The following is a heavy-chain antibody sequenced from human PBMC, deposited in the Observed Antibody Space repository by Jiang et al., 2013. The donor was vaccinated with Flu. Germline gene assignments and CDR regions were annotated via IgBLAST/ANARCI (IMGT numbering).Heavy chain of an antibody. D-gene: IGHD1-26*01. CDR2: VIPIIDTS. CDR1: GDSFTKYA. Sequence: SGAEVKKPGSSVKVSCKASGDSFTKYAFSWVRQAPGQGLEWMGGVIPIIDTSHYAQQFQGRLTVTADKSTGTAFMELRSLTSDDTGVYYCARDQRGSRTGSTPHDAFDIWGPGTMVIVSS. J-gene: IGHJ3*02. CDR3: ARDQRGSRTGSTPHDAFDI. V-gene: IGHV1-69*06.